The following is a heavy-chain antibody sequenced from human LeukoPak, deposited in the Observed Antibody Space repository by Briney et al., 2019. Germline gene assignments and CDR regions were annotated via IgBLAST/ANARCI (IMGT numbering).Heavy chain of an antibody. J-gene: IGHJ4*02. V-gene: IGHV3-74*01. Sequence: GGSLRLSCVASGFTFSDHWMHWVRQAPGKGLVWVSRIRNDGGETNYADSVKGRFTISRDNAKNTLFLQMNSLRAEDTAVYYCARTPGEGIPREYGDYWTGLDYWGQGTLVTVSS. CDR3: ARTPGEGIPREYGDYWTGLDY. D-gene: IGHD4-17*01. CDR1: GFTFSDHW. CDR2: IRNDGGET.